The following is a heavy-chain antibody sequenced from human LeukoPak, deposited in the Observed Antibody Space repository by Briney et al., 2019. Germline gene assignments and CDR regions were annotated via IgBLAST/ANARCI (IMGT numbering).Heavy chain of an antibody. CDR2: TYYRSKWYN. CDR1: GDSVSSNSAA. D-gene: IGHD6-19*01. V-gene: IGHV6-1*01. Sequence: SQTLSLTCAISGDSVSSNSAAWNWIRQSPSRGLEWLGRTYYRSKWYNDYAVSVKSRITINPDTSKNQFSLQLNSVTPEDTAVYYCARGHISSGWYMGAFDIWGQGTMVTVPS. CDR3: ARGHISSGWYMGAFDI. J-gene: IGHJ3*02.